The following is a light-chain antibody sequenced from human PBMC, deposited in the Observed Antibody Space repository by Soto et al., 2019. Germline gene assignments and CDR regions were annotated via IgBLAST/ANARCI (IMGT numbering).Light chain of an antibody. J-gene: IGLJ2*01. CDR2: RIS. CDR3: AAWDDSLSGVV. CDR1: SSNIGSNY. V-gene: IGLV1-47*01. Sequence: QSVLTQPPSASGTPGQRVTISCSGSSSNIGSNYVYWYQQLPGTVPQLLIYRISERPSGVPDRFSGSKSGTSASLAISGLRSEDEADYYCAAWDDSLSGVVFGGGTQLTVL.